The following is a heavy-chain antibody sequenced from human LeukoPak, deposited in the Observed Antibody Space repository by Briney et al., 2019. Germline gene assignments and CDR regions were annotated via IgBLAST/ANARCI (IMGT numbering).Heavy chain of an antibody. Sequence: ASVKVSCKASGYTFTSYYMHWVRQAPGQGLEWMGWISAYNGNTNYAQKLQGRVTMTTDTSTSTAYMELRSLRSDDTAVYYCARDLSRWSSSSAAGYWGQGTLVTVSS. CDR2: ISAYNGNT. D-gene: IGHD6-6*01. CDR3: ARDLSRWSSSSAAGY. V-gene: IGHV1-18*04. J-gene: IGHJ4*02. CDR1: GYTFTSYY.